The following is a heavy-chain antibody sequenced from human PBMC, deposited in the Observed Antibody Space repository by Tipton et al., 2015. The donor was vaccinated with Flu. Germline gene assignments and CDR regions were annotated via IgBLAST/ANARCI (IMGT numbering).Heavy chain of an antibody. CDR2: IYHTGST. J-gene: IGHJ4*02. D-gene: IGHD3-10*01. CDR3: ARDRGWPASLDY. Sequence: TLSLTCIVSGYSISSGYYWGWIRQPPGKGLEWIGSIYHTGSTSYNPSLQSRVTISVDTSRNQFSLNLKSVTAADTAVYYCARDRGWPASLDYWGQGILVTVSS. CDR1: GYSISSGYY. V-gene: IGHV4-38-2*02.